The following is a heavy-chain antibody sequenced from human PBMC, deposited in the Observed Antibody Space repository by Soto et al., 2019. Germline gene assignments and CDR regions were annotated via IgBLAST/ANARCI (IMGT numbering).Heavy chain of an antibody. CDR3: AKDLATLTPRYFLH. CDR2: ISGGGDNT. D-gene: IGHD4-17*01. V-gene: IGHV3-23*01. Sequence: EVQLLESGGGLVEPGGSLRLSCAASGFRFSSYAMSWVRQAPGKGLEWVSGISGGGDNTYYEDSVKGRFTISRDTSRMTVWLQMNSLRAEDTAVYYCAKDLATLTPRYFLHWGQGTLVAVSS. CDR1: GFRFSSYA. J-gene: IGHJ1*01.